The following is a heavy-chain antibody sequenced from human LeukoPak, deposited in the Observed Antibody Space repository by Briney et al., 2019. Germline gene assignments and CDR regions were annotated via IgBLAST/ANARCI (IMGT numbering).Heavy chain of an antibody. CDR1: GGSITSSSYY. J-gene: IGHJ4*02. CDR2: VYYSGST. CDR3: ARGGYYNSGSFPDY. Sequence: ASETLSLTCTVSGGSITSSSYYWGWIRQPPGKGLEWIGSVYYSGSTYYNPSLKSRVTIPVDTSKNHFSLRLSSVTAADTAVYYCARGGYYNSGSFPDYWGQGTLVTVSS. V-gene: IGHV4-39*02. D-gene: IGHD3-10*01.